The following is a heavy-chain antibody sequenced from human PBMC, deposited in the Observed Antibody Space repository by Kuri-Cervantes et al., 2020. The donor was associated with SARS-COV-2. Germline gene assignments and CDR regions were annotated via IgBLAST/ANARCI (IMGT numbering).Heavy chain of an antibody. D-gene: IGHD5-24*01. J-gene: IGHJ4*02. CDR3: ARFGSQEDGYNSGNY. V-gene: IGHV1-69*06. CDR1: VGTFSSYA. Sequence: SSVQVSCKASVGTFSSYAISWVRQAPGQGLEWMGGSIPIFGTANYAQKFQGRVTITADKSTSKAYTELSSLRSEDTAVYYCARFGSQEDGYNSGNYWGQGTLVTVSS. CDR2: SIPIFGTA.